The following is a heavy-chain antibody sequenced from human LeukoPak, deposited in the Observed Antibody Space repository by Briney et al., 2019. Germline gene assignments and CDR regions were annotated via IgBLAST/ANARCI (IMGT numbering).Heavy chain of an antibody. D-gene: IGHD3-22*01. CDR1: GFTFSNYA. CDR3: AKAKANYYDSN. Sequence: PGGSLRLSCAASGFTFSNYAMSWVRQAPGKGLEWVSGISGSGGSTYYADSVKGRFTISRDNSKNTLYLQMNSLRAEDTAVYYCAKAKANYYDSNWGQGTLVTVSS. V-gene: IGHV3-23*01. CDR2: ISGSGGST. J-gene: IGHJ4*02.